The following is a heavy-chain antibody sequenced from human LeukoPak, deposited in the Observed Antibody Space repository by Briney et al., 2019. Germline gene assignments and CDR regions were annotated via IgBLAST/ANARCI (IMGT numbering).Heavy chain of an antibody. J-gene: IGHJ6*03. CDR2: IYYSEST. CDR3: ARSPRNYDFWSGKPRGYYMDV. V-gene: IGHV4-39*07. CDR1: GGSISSSSYY. D-gene: IGHD3-3*01. Sequence: SETLSLTCTVSGGSISSSSYYWGWIRQPPGKGLEWIGSIYYSESTYYNPSLKSRVTISVDTSKNQFSLKLSSVTAADTAVYYCARSPRNYDFWSGKPRGYYMDVWGKGTTVTVSS.